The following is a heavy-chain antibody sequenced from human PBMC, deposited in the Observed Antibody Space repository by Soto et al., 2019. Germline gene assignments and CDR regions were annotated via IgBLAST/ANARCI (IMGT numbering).Heavy chain of an antibody. CDR1: YGSISNYY. V-gene: IGHV4-4*07. D-gene: IGHD1-26*01. CDR2: IYSSGST. Sequence: SETLSLTCTVSYGSISNYYWSWVRQPAGKGLEWIGRIYSSGSTDYTPSLRGRVTMSVDTSKNRFSLRLSYVTAADTAVYYCVTVNLVGAAYYFDYWGPGTLVTVSS. CDR3: VTVNLVGAAYYFDY. J-gene: IGHJ4*02.